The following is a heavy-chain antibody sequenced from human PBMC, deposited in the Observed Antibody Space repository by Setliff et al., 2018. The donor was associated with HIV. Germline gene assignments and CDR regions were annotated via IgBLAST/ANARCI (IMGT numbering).Heavy chain of an antibody. V-gene: IGHV1-18*01. CDR1: GYTLTSYG. CDR3: ALRGGHYYYYYMDV. CDR2: ISGYNGNT. D-gene: IGHD3-10*01. Sequence: ASVKVSCKASGYTLTSYGISWVRQAPGQGLEWMGWISGYNGNTNYAQNLQGRVTMTTDTSTSTAYMELSGLRSEDTAVYYCALRGGHYYYYYMDVWGKGTTVTVSS. J-gene: IGHJ6*03.